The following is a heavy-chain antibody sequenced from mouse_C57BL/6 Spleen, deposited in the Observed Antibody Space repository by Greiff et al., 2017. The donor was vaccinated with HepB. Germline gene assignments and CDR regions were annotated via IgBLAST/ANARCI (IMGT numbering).Heavy chain of an antibody. CDR3: ARDDGYWAWFAY. J-gene: IGHJ3*01. Sequence: QVQLQQPGTELVKPGASVKLSCKASGYTFNSYWMHWVKQRPGQGLEWIGNINPSNGGTNYNEKFKSKATLTVDKSSSTAYMQLSSLTSEDSAVYYCARDDGYWAWFAYWGQGTLVTVSA. V-gene: IGHV1-53*01. CDR2: INPSNGGT. CDR1: GYTFNSYW. D-gene: IGHD2-3*01.